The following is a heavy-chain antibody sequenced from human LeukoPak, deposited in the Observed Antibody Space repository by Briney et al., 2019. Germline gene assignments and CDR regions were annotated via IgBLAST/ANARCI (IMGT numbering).Heavy chain of an antibody. CDR2: IIPIFGTA. CDR1: GGTFSSYA. Sequence: ASVKVSCKAAGGTFSSYAISWVRQSPGQGLEWMGGIIPIFGTANYAQKFPGRVTVTADESTSTAYMELSSLRSEDTAVYYCARDILRFLEWRPDWFDPWGQGTLVTFSS. J-gene: IGHJ5*02. CDR3: ARDILRFLEWRPDWFDP. V-gene: IGHV1-69*13. D-gene: IGHD3-3*01.